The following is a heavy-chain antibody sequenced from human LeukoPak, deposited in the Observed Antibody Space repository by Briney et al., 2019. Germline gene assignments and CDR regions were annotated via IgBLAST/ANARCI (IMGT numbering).Heavy chain of an antibody. CDR2: IYSGGNT. V-gene: IGHV3-53*01. J-gene: IGHJ6*02. CDR1: GFTVSSNY. Sequence: PGGSLRLSCAASGFTVSSNYMSWVRQAPGKGLEWVSIIYSGGNTYYADSVKGRSTISRDNSKNTLYLQMNSLRAEDTAVYYCARDFESGWYYYGMDVWGQGTTVTVSS. D-gene: IGHD6-19*01. CDR3: ARDFESGWYYYGMDV.